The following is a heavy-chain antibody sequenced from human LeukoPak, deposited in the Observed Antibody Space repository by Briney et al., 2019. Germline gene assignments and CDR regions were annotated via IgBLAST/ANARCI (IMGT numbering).Heavy chain of an antibody. Sequence: PGGSLRLSCAVSGFTFSSFAMSWVRQAPGKGLEWVSAISGYGGGTFYADSVRGRFTISRDTSQNMLYLQMNSLRAEDTAVYYCARDSPRGRFTIFGVITHWGQGTLVTVSS. CDR1: GFTFSSFA. CDR3: ARDSPRGRFTIFGVITH. V-gene: IGHV3-23*01. CDR2: ISGYGGGT. D-gene: IGHD3-3*01. J-gene: IGHJ4*02.